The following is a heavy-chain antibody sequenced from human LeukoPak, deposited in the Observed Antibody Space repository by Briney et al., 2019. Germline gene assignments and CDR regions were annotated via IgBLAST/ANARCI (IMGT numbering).Heavy chain of an antibody. V-gene: IGHV3-30-3*01. J-gene: IGHJ6*02. CDR3: ARSRGVDDYGDYATSYYGMDV. D-gene: IGHD4-17*01. CDR2: ISYDGSNK. CDR1: GFTFSSYA. Sequence: GGSLRLSCAASGFTFSSYAMHWVRQAPGKGLEWVAVISYDGSNKYYADSVKGRFTISRDNSKNTLYLQMNSLRAEDTAVYYCARSRGVDDYGDYATSYYGMDVWGQGTTVTVSS.